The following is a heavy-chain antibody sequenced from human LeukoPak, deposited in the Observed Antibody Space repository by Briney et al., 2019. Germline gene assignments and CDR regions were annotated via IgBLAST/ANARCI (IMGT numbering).Heavy chain of an antibody. V-gene: IGHV3-23*01. CDR3: ARGGYCGTNSCYFGASDY. D-gene: IGHD2-2*01. CDR2: ISGSGGST. J-gene: IGHJ4*02. CDR1: GFTFSSYA. Sequence: GGSLRLSCAASGFTFSSYAMSWVRQAPGKGLEWVSAISGSGGSTYYADSVKGRFTISRDNSKNTLYLQMNSLRPEDTAVYYCARGGYCGTNSCYFGASDYWGQGTLVTVSS.